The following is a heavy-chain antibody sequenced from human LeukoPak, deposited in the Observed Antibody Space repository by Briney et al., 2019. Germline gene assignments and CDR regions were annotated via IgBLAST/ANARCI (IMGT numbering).Heavy chain of an antibody. CDR2: ISAYNGNT. CDR3: AGMATISGDDAFDI. Sequence: ASVKVSCKASGYTFKSYGISWVRQAPGQGLEWMGWISAYNGNTNYAQKLQGRVTMTRNTSISTAYMELSSLRSEDTAVYYCAGMATISGDDAFDIWGQGTMVTVSS. D-gene: IGHD5-24*01. CDR1: GYTFKSYG. J-gene: IGHJ3*02. V-gene: IGHV1-18*01.